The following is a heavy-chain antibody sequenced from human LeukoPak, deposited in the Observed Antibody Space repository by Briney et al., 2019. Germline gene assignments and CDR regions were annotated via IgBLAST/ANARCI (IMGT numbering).Heavy chain of an antibody. CDR3: ARLSCGSKPFDI. V-gene: IGHV6-1*01. CDR2: TYYNSKWYN. Sequence: SQTLSLTCAISGDSVSSGSAAWNWIRQSPSRGLEWLGRTYYNSKWYNDYAVPVKSRMTFNPDTSKDQFSLHLNSVTPEDTAVYYCARLSCGSKPFDIWGQGTMVTVSS. D-gene: IGHD2-15*01. J-gene: IGHJ3*02. CDR1: GDSVSSGSAA.